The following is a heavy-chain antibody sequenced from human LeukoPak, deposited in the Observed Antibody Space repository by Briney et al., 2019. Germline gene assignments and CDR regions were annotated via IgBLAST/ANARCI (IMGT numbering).Heavy chain of an antibody. CDR2: MWYDGSRE. Sequence: GGSLRHSCAASGFILSTHGMHWVRQAPGKGLEWVAGMWYDGSREDYADSVKGRFTISRDMSKNTLNLQMNSLRVEDTAMFYCARDLSFGSLDFRGQGTLVTVSS. V-gene: IGHV3-33*01. J-gene: IGHJ4*02. D-gene: IGHD1-26*01. CDR1: GFILSTHG. CDR3: ARDLSFGSLDF.